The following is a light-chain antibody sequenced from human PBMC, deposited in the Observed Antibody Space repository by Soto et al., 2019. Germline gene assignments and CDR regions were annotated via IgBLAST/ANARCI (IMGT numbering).Light chain of an antibody. V-gene: IGKV1-9*01. CDR2: AAS. CDR1: QGISSY. Sequence: DIQLTQSPSFLSASVGDRVTITWRASQGISSYLAWYQQKPGKAPKLLIYAASTLQSGVPSRFSGSGSGKEFTLTISSLQPEDFATYYCQHRGAFGQGTKVEIK. CDR3: QHRGA. J-gene: IGKJ1*01.